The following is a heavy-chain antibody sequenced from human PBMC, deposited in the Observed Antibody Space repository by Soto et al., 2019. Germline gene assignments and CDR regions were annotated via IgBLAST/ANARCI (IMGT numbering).Heavy chain of an antibody. V-gene: IGHV1-18*01. J-gene: IGHJ4*02. CDR1: GYTFTSYG. Sequence: QVQRVQSGAEVKKPGASVKVSCKASGYTFTSYGISWVRQAPGQGLEWMGWISAYNGNTNYAQKLQGRGTMTTDTSTSTAYMELRSLSSDDTAVYYGARGSGDYGDYTTFDYWGQGTLVTVSS. CDR3: ARGSGDYGDYTTFDY. CDR2: ISAYNGNT. D-gene: IGHD4-17*01.